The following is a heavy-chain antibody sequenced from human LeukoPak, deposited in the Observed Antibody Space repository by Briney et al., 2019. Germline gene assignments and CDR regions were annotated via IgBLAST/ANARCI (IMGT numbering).Heavy chain of an antibody. CDR1: GYSISSGYY. J-gene: IGHJ4*02. D-gene: IGHD6-13*01. CDR3: ARQASGYSVH. CDR2: IYHSGST. V-gene: IGHV4-38-2*01. Sequence: SETLSLTCAVSGYSISSGYYWGWIRQPPGKGLEWIGSIYHSGSTYYNPSLKSRVTISVDTSKNQFSLKLSSVTAADTAVYYCARQASGYSVHWGQGTLVTVS.